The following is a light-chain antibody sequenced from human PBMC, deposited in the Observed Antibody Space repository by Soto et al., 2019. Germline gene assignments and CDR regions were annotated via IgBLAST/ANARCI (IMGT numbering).Light chain of an antibody. CDR1: SSDVGGYNY. J-gene: IGLJ1*01. Sequence: QSVLTQPASVSGSPGQSITISCTGTSSDVGGYNYVSWYQQHPGKAPKLMIYDVSNRPSGVSNRFSGSKSGNTASLTISGLQAEDEADYYCSSYARSSTRYVFGTGTKVTVL. V-gene: IGLV2-14*01. CDR3: SSYARSSTRYV. CDR2: DVS.